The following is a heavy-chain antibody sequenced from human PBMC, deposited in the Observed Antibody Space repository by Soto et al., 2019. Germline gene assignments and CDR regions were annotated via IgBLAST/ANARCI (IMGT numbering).Heavy chain of an antibody. J-gene: IGHJ4*02. V-gene: IGHV4-59*08. CDR2: VDYSGGT. CDR3: ARHRFGDPFDS. CDR1: GGSISDYY. Sequence: PSETMSLTCTVAGGSISDYYCSWIRQPPGKGLEWIGYVDYSGGTNYNPSLKSRVTISVDTSKNQFSLKLTSVTAADAAVYYCARHRFGDPFDSWGQGTLVTVSS. D-gene: IGHD4-17*01.